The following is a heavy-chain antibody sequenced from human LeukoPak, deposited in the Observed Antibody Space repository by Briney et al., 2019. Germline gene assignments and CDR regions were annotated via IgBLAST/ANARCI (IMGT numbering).Heavy chain of an antibody. CDR2: INSDGSST. Sequence: GGSLRLSCAASGFTFSNYWMRWVRQVPGKGLACVSHINSDGSSTNYADSVKGRFTISRDNAKNTLYLQMNSLRAEDTAVYYCAKHYDGNLSGAFDIWGQGTLVTVSS. CDR1: GFTFSNYW. CDR3: AKHYDGNLSGAFDI. V-gene: IGHV3-74*01. J-gene: IGHJ3*02. D-gene: IGHD4-23*01.